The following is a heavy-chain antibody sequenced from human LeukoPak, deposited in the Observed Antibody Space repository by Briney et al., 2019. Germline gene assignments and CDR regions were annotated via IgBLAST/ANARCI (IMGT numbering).Heavy chain of an antibody. CDR3: ARVSSRPGAYGDHFDY. J-gene: IGHJ4*02. Sequence: SETLSLTCAVSGGSISSSNWWSWVRQPPGKGLEWIGEIYHSGSTNYNPSLKSRVTISVDTSKNQFSLNLSSVTAADTAVYYCARVSSRPGAYGDHFDYWGQGTLVTVSS. D-gene: IGHD4-17*01. CDR1: GGSISSSNW. V-gene: IGHV4-4*02. CDR2: IYHSGST.